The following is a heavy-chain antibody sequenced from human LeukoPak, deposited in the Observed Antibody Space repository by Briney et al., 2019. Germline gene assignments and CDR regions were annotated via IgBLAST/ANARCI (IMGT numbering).Heavy chain of an antibody. Sequence: ASVKVSCKASGYTFTSYGISWVRQAPGQGLEWMGWISAYNGNTNYAQKLQGRVTMTTDTSTSTAYMELRSLRSDDTAVYYCARTTGLGYCSGGSCYSNFDYWGQGTLVTVSS. CDR2: ISAYNGNT. V-gene: IGHV1-18*01. CDR3: ARTTGLGYCSGGSCYSNFDY. D-gene: IGHD2-15*01. J-gene: IGHJ4*02. CDR1: GYTFTSYG.